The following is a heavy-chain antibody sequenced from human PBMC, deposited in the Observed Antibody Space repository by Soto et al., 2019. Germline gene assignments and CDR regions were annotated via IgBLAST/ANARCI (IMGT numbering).Heavy chain of an antibody. CDR1: GCTFSSYG. D-gene: IGHD3-10*01. Sequence: GGSLRLSCAASGCTFSSYGMHWVRQAPGKGLEWVAGIWYDGSNKYYADSVKGRFTISRDNSKNTLYLQMNSLRAEDTAVYYCARAMVRGVNSYYYYYGMDVWGQGTTVTVSS. CDR2: IWYDGSNK. CDR3: ARAMVRGVNSYYYYYGMDV. V-gene: IGHV3-33*01. J-gene: IGHJ6*02.